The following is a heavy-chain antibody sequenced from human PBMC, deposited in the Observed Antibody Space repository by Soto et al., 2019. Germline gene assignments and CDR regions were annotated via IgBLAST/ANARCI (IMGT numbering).Heavy chain of an antibody. CDR3: ARDQVGQQLDPFDY. D-gene: IGHD6-13*01. CDR2: FDPEDGET. CDR1: GDTLTELS. Sequence: ASLKVCCKVSGDTLTELSMHWVRQAPGKGLEWMGGFDPEDGETIYAQKFQGRVTITADESTSTAYMELSSLRSEDTAVYYCARDQVGQQLDPFDYWGQGTLVTVSS. J-gene: IGHJ4*02. V-gene: IGHV1-24*01.